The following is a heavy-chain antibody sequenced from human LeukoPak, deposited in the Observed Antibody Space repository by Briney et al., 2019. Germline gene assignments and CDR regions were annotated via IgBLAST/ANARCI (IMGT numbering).Heavy chain of an antibody. CDR1: GGSISSSNG. CDR2: IYHSGST. J-gene: IGHJ5*02. CDR3: VRKQLGYCSGGSCNWFDP. Sequence: SETLSLTCGVSGGSISSSNGWSWVRQPPGKGLEWIGEIYHSGSTNYSPSLKSRVTISVDKSKNQFSLKLSSVTAADTAVYYCVRKQLGYCSGGSCNWFDPWGQGTLVTVSS. D-gene: IGHD2-15*01. V-gene: IGHV4-4*02.